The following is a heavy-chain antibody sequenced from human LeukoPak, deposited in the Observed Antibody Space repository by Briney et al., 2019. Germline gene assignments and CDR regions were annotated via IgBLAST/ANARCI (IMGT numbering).Heavy chain of an antibody. J-gene: IGHJ4*02. CDR2: ISDSGRA. D-gene: IGHD5-24*01. V-gene: IGHV4-4*07. CDR1: TGSINTYF. Sequence: PSETLSLTCTVSTGSINTYFWTWVRQPAGKGLEWIGRISDSGRAYYNPSLESRVTISLDTSNNQFSLKVTSVTAADTAVYYCARGKEMTRISGYYSLDYWGQGTLVSVSS. CDR3: ARGKEMTRISGYYSLDY.